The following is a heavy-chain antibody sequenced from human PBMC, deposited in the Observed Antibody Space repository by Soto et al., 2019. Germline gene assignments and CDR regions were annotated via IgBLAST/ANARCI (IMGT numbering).Heavy chain of an antibody. CDR3: ARLSYDFWSGYSYYFDY. CDR1: GFTFSSYW. Sequence: GGSLRLSCAASGFTFSSYWMSWVRQAPGKGLEWVANIKQDVSEKYYVDSVKGRFTISRDNAKNSLYLQMNSLRAEDTAVYYCARLSYDFWSGYSYYFDYWGQGTLVTVSS. CDR2: IKQDVSEK. D-gene: IGHD3-3*01. V-gene: IGHV3-7*03. J-gene: IGHJ4*02.